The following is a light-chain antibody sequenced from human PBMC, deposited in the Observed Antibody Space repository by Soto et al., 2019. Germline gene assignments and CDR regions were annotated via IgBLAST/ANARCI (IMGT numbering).Light chain of an antibody. CDR1: QSVSSY. Sequence: EMVLTQSPGALSLSPGYVATISCRASQSVSSYLAWYQQKPGQAPRLIIYDASNRATGIPDRFSGSGSGTDFTLTISRLEPEDFAVYYCQQRQYWPQITFGNGTRREIK. CDR2: DAS. V-gene: IGKV3-11*01. CDR3: QQRQYWPQIT. J-gene: IGKJ5*01.